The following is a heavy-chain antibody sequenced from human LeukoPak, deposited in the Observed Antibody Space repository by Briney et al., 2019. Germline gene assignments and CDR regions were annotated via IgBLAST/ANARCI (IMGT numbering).Heavy chain of an antibody. D-gene: IGHD2-15*01. CDR3: ARDRPFHCSGGSCYPFDYYYYYMDV. CDR2: IYYSGST. Sequence: SETLSLTCAVSGYSISSGYYWSWIRQPPGKGLEWIGYIYYSGSTNYNPSLKSRVTISVDTSKNQFSLKLSSVTAADTAVYYCARDRPFHCSGGSCYPFDYYYYYMDVWGKGTTVTVSS. V-gene: IGHV4-61*01. CDR1: GYSISSGYY. J-gene: IGHJ6*03.